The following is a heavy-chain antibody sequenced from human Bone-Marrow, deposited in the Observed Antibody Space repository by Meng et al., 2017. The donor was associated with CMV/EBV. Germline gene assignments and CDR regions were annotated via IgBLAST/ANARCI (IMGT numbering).Heavy chain of an antibody. CDR1: GFSLSNARMG. J-gene: IGHJ5*02. CDR3: ARIVRTYDYGDYDPKLNWFDP. D-gene: IGHD4-17*01. V-gene: IGHV2-26*01. CDR2: IFSNDEK. Sequence: SGPTLVKPTETLTLTCTVSGFSLSNARMGVSWIRQPPGKALEWLAHIFSNDEKSYSTSLKSRLTISKDTSKSQVVLTMTNMDPVDTATYYCARIVRTYDYGDYDPKLNWFDPWGQGTLVTVSS.